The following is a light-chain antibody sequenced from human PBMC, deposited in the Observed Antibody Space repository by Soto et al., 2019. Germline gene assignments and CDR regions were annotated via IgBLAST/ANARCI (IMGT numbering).Light chain of an antibody. CDR1: QSVSSN. V-gene: IGKV3-15*01. CDR2: GAS. Sequence: EIVMTQSPATLSVPPGERATLSCRASQSVSSNLAWYQQKPGQAPRLLIYGASTRATGIPARFSGSGSGTEFTLTISSLQSEDVAVYYCQQYNNWPPLTFGQGTRLEIK. CDR3: QQYNNWPPLT. J-gene: IGKJ5*01.